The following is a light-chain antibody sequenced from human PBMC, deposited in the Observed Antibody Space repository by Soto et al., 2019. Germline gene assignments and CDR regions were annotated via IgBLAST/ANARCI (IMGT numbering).Light chain of an antibody. CDR3: QQYNNWPWT. CDR1: QSVSSN. CDR2: GAS. Sequence: EKVMTQSPATQSMSPGERATLSCRASQSVSSNLAWYQQKPGQAPRLLIYGASTRATGIPARFSGSGSGTEFTLTISSLQSEDFAVYYCQQYNNWPWTFGQGTKVDIK. J-gene: IGKJ1*01. V-gene: IGKV3-15*01.